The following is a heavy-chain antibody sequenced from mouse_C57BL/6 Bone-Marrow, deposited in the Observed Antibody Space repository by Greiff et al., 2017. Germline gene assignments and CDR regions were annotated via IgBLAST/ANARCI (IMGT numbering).Heavy chain of an antibody. Sequence: QVQLQQPGAELVKPGASVKLSCKASGYTFTNYWMHWVKQRPGQGLEWIGMMHPNGGSPDYNEKFKSEATLSVDKSSRTAYMELSSLTSEDSAAYYCARSYDYDDYTMDYWGQGTSVTVSS. J-gene: IGHJ4*01. D-gene: IGHD2-4*01. CDR2: MHPNGGSP. CDR3: ARSYDYDDYTMDY. CDR1: GYTFTNYW. V-gene: IGHV1-64*01.